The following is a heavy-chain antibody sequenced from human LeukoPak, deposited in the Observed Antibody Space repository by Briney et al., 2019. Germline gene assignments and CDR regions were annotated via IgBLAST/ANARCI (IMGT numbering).Heavy chain of an antibody. CDR1: GYSITSGYY. V-gene: IGHV4-38-2*02. J-gene: IGHJ4*02. Sequence: SETLSLTCTVSGYSITSGYYWAWIRPSPGKGLEWIGNIYHSGNTYYNPSLKSRVIILVDTSKNQFSLQLGSVTPTDTAVYYCARAGYCSGVSCYSAVPGKYWGQGALVTVSS. D-gene: IGHD2-15*01. CDR3: ARAGYCSGVSCYSAVPGKY. CDR2: IYHSGNT.